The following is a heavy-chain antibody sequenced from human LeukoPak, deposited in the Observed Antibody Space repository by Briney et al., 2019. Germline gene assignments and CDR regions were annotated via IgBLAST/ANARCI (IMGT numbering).Heavy chain of an antibody. D-gene: IGHD4-17*01. V-gene: IGHV3-48*01. J-gene: IGHJ4*02. CDR3: ARDGRYGDYDFDY. CDR2: ISSSSSTI. CDR1: GFTFSSYS. Sequence: PPGGSLRLSCAASGFTFSSYSMNWVRQAPGKGLEWVSYISSSSSTIYYAGSVKGRFTISRDNAKNSLYLQMNSLRAEDTAVYYCARDGRYGDYDFDYWGQGTLVTVSS.